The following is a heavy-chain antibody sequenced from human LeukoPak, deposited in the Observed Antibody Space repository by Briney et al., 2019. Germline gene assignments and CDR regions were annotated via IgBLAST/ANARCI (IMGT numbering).Heavy chain of an antibody. D-gene: IGHD6-13*01. Sequence: GASVKVSCKVSGYTLTELSMHWVRQAPGKGLEWMGGFDPEDGETIYAQKFQGRVTMTEDTSTDTAYMELSSLRSEDTAVYYCARDRDTIAATDAGGDHFHYWGQGTLVTVSS. CDR3: ARDRDTIAATDAGGDHFHY. V-gene: IGHV1-24*01. CDR2: FDPEDGET. CDR1: GYTLTELS. J-gene: IGHJ4*02.